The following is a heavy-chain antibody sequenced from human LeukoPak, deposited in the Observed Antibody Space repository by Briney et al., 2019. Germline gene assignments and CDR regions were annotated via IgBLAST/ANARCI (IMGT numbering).Heavy chain of an antibody. CDR1: GFTFGNYG. CDR3: AKDDDYYDSSGYLMGAFDI. J-gene: IGHJ3*02. D-gene: IGHD3-22*01. CDR2: ISGTTGNT. V-gene: IGHV3-23*01. Sequence: PGGSLRLSCAASGFTFGNYGMTWVRQAPGKGLELVSSISGTTGNTYHADSVKGRFTISRDNSKSTLYLQMNSLRAEDTAVYYCAKDDDYYDSSGYLMGAFDIWGQGTMVTVSS.